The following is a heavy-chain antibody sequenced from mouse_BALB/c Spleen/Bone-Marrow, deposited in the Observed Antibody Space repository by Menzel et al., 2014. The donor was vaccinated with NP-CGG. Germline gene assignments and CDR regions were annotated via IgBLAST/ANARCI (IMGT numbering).Heavy chain of an antibody. CDR3: ARGGCDGREFAY. CDR1: GYSITSGYY. Sequence: VQLQQPGPGLVKPSQSLSLTCSVTGYSITSGYYWNWIRQFPGNKLGWMGYISYDGSNNYNPSLKNRISITRDTSKNQFFLKLNSVTTEDTATYYCARGGCDGREFAYWGQGTLVTVSA. J-gene: IGHJ3*01. CDR2: ISYDGSN. V-gene: IGHV3-6*02.